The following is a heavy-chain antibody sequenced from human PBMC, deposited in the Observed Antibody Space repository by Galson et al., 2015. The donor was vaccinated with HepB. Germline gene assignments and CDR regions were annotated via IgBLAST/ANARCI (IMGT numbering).Heavy chain of an antibody. V-gene: IGHV3-30*04. Sequence: SLRLSCAASGFTFSSYAMHWVRQAPGKGLEWVAVISYDGSNKYYADSVKGRFTISRDNSKNTLYLQMNSLRAEDTAVYYCARDNVVSSYYYGSGSYYPYFDYWGQGTLVTVSS. D-gene: IGHD3-10*01. CDR2: ISYDGSNK. J-gene: IGHJ4*02. CDR1: GFTFSSYA. CDR3: ARDNVVSSYYYGSGSYYPYFDY.